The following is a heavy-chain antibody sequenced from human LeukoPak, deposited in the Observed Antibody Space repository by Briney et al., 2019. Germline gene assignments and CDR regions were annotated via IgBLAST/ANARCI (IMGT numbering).Heavy chain of an antibody. CDR2: INSDGSST. Sequence: PGGSLRLSCAASGFTFSSYWMHWVRQAPGKGLVWVSHINSDGSSTNYADSVKGRFTISRDNSKNTLYLQMNRLRAEDTALYYCASTPIGYCSSSSCNLGYWGQGTLVIVSS. CDR1: GFTFSSYW. J-gene: IGHJ4*02. V-gene: IGHV3-74*01. D-gene: IGHD2-15*01. CDR3: ASTPIGYCSSSSCNLGY.